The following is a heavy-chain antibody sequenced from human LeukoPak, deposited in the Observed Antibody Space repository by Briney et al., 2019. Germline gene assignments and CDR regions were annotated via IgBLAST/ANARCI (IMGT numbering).Heavy chain of an antibody. CDR1: GFTFSSYW. Sequence: TGGSLRLSCAVSGFTFSSYWMHWVRQAPGKGLVWVSRINSDGSNTNYADSVKGRFTVSRDNAKNTLYLQMNSLRAEDTAVYYCARVRGSSGGWYDYWGQGTLVTVSS. V-gene: IGHV3-74*01. CDR2: INSDGSNT. D-gene: IGHD6-19*01. CDR3: ARVRGSSGGWYDY. J-gene: IGHJ4*02.